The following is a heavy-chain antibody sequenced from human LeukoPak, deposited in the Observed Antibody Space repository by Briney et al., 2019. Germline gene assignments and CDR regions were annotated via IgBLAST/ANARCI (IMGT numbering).Heavy chain of an antibody. V-gene: IGHV4-4*02. Sequence: PSETLSLTCAVSGGSISSSNWWSWVRQPPGKGLEWIGEIYRSGSTNYNPSLKSRVTISVDKSKNQFSLRLSSVTAADTAVYYCARGGYCSSASCHNWLDPWGQGTLVTVSS. CDR3: ARGGYCSSASCHNWLDP. CDR1: GGSISSSNW. J-gene: IGHJ5*02. D-gene: IGHD2-2*01. CDR2: IYRSGST.